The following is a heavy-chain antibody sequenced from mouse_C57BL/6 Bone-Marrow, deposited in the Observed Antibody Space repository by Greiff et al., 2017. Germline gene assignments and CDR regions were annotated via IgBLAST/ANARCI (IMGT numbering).Heavy chain of an antibody. CDR2: IWWDDDK. CDR3: ARIAYDYGFAY. D-gene: IGHD2-4*01. CDR1: GFSLRTFGMG. V-gene: IGHV8-8*01. Sequence: ESGPGILQPSQTLSLTCSFSGFSLRTFGMGVGWIRQPSGKGLKWLAHIWWDDDKYYNPALKSRLTISKDTSKNQVFLKIVNVDTADTATYYCARIAYDYGFAYWGQGTLVTVSA. J-gene: IGHJ3*01.